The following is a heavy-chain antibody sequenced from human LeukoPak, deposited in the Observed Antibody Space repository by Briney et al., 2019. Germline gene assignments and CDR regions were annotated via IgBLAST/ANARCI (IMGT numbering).Heavy chain of an antibody. J-gene: IGHJ4*02. D-gene: IGHD1-26*01. V-gene: IGHV3-30*04. CDR2: LSFDGSNI. Sequence: PGGSLRLSCVASGFTFNTYSMHWVRQAPGKGLEWVAVLSFDGSNIYYADSVKGRFTISRDNSKNTLYLQMNSLRAEDTAVYYCAKDYSELYPYYFDYWGQGTLVTVSS. CDR1: GFTFNTYS. CDR3: AKDYSELYPYYFDY.